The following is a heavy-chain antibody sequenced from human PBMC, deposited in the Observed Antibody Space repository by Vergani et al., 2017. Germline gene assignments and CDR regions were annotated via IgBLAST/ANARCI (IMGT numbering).Heavy chain of an antibody. CDR2: IKSKTDGGTT. V-gene: IGHV3-15*01. D-gene: IGHD2-2*01. CDR3: ARGPRDVVVPAAMGYYYYMDV. Sequence: EVQLVESGGGLVKPGGSLRLSCAASGFTFSNAWMSWVRQAPGKGLEWVGRIKSKTDGGTTDYAAPVKGRFTISRDDSKNTLYLQVGSLRGEDMAVYYCARGPRDVVVPAAMGYYYYMDVWGKGTTVTVSS. J-gene: IGHJ6*03. CDR1: GFTFSNAW.